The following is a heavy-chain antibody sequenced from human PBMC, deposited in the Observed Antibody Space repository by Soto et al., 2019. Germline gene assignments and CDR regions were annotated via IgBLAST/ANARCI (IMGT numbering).Heavy chain of an antibody. CDR3: ARGVYAMGLYFDY. J-gene: IGHJ4*02. CDR1: GFTFSSYG. V-gene: IGHV3-33*01. Sequence: PGGSLRLSCAASGFTFSSYGMHWVRQAPGKGLEWVAVIWYDGSNKYYADSVKGRFTISRDNSKNTLYLQMNSLRAEDTAVYCCARGVYAMGLYFDYWGQGTLVTVSS. D-gene: IGHD2-8*01. CDR2: IWYDGSNK.